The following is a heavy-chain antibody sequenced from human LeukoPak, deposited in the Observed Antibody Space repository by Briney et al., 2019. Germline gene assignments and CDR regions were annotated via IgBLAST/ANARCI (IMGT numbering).Heavy chain of an antibody. CDR2: IYYSGST. Sequence: SETPSLTCTVSGGSISSHYWSWIRQPPGKGLEWIGYIYYSGSTNYNPSLKSRVTISIDTSKNQFSLKLSSVTAADTAVYYCASAPYSNYHFDNWGQGTLVTVSS. V-gene: IGHV4-59*11. J-gene: IGHJ4*02. D-gene: IGHD4-11*01. CDR3: ASAPYSNYHFDN. CDR1: GGSISSHY.